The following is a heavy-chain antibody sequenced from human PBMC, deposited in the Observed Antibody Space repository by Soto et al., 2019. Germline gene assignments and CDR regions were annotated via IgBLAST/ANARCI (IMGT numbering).Heavy chain of an antibody. CDR1: GFTFSSYG. CDR3: AKDAEDGKVAGTPMDV. CDR2: ISYDGSNK. J-gene: IGHJ6*02. D-gene: IGHD6-19*01. Sequence: PGGSLRLSCAASGFTFSSYGVHWVRQAPGKGLEWVAVISYDGSNKYYADSVKGRFTISRDNSKNTLYLQMNSLRAEDTAVYYCAKDAEDGKVAGTPMDVWGQGTTVTVSS. V-gene: IGHV3-30*18.